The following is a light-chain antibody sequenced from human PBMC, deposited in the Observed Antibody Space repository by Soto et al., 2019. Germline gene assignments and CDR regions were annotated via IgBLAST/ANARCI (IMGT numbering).Light chain of an antibody. Sequence: EIVLIQSPATLSLSPGERATLSCRASQSVSSYLAWYQQKPGQAPRLLIYDASNRATGIPARFSGSGSGTDFTLTISSLEPEDFAVYYCQQRSNWPSGTFGQGTKVDIK. V-gene: IGKV3-11*01. CDR1: QSVSSY. J-gene: IGKJ1*01. CDR3: QQRSNWPSGT. CDR2: DAS.